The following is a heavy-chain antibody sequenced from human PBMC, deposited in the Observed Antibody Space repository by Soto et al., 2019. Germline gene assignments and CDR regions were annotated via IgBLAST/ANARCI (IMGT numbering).Heavy chain of an antibody. CDR1: GGSISSYY. CDR2: IYYSGST. CDR3: ARVRLGMTTVTTGLAFDI. J-gene: IGHJ3*02. V-gene: IGHV4-59*01. Sequence: QVQLQESGPGLVKPSETLSLTCTVSGGSISSYYWSWIRQPPGKGLEWIGYIYYSGSTNYNPSLKSRVTISVDTSKNQFSLKLSSVTAADTAVYYCARVRLGMTTVTTGLAFDIWGQGTMVTVSS. D-gene: IGHD4-17*01.